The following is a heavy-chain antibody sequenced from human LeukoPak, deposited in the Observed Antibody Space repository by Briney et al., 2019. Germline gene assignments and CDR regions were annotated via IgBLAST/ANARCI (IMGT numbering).Heavy chain of an antibody. CDR1: GYTFIRYG. CDR3: AXXXXXXXXXXXXXXSIFLPRSFYGLNV. Sequence: ASVKVSCKASGYTFIRYGISWVRQAPGQGLEWMGGITPYNDNTEYAQQFQGRVTMTTDTSSSTAYMDLRSLRSDDTAIYYCAXXXXXXXXXXXXXXSIFLPRSFYGLNVWGQGTTVTVSS. J-gene: IGHJ6*02. V-gene: IGHV1-18*01. CDR2: ITPYNDNT. D-gene: IGHD3-3*01.